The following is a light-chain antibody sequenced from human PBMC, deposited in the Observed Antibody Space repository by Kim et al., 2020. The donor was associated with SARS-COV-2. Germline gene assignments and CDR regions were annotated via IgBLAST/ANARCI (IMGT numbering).Light chain of an antibody. V-gene: IGKV1-5*03. J-gene: IGKJ1*01. CDR3: QQYSSSWT. Sequence: DIQMTQSPSTLSASVGDRVTITCRASQSISSWLAWYQQKPGKAPKLLIYKASSLESGAPSRFSGSGSETEFTLTISSLQPDDFATYYCQQYSSSWTFGQGTKVDIK. CDR2: KAS. CDR1: QSISSW.